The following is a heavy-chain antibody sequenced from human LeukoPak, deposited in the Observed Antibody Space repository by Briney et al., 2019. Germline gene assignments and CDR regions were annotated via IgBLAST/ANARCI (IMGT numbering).Heavy chain of an antibody. D-gene: IGHD3-22*01. CDR2: IHHNWNT. CDR1: GDSISTSSYY. CDR3: ATDRGYYDTIGYTYNWFDP. V-gene: IGHV4-39*07. Sequence: SETLSLTCLVSGDSISTSSYYWGWIRQPPGKGLEWIASIHHNWNTYYNPSLKSRVIVSLDKSKNQFSLILRSVTAADTAVYYCATDRGYYDTIGYTYNWFDPWGQGTLVTVPS. J-gene: IGHJ5*02.